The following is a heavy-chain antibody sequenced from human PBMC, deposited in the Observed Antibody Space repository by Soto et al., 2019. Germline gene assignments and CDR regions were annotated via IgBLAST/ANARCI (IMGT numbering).Heavy chain of an antibody. J-gene: IGHJ4*02. CDR3: ASHPSYCSGGVCHTDY. Sequence: QVQLQESGPGLVKPSETLSLTCTVSGGSISSYYWSWIRRPPGKGLEWLGYVYSSGATNYNPSLKTRVTISVDTSKNQFSLKLTSVTAADTAVYYCASHPSYCSGGVCHTDYWGQGTLVTVSS. V-gene: IGHV4-59*08. D-gene: IGHD2-8*02. CDR1: GGSISSYY. CDR2: VYSSGAT.